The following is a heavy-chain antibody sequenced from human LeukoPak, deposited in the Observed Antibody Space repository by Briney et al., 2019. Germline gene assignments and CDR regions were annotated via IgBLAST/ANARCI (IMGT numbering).Heavy chain of an antibody. J-gene: IGHJ4*02. CDR2: ISSSSYI. CDR1: GFTFSSYS. CDR3: AANIAAAGTCDY. V-gene: IGHV3-21*01. D-gene: IGHD6-13*01. Sequence: GGSLRLSCAASGFTFSSYSMNWVRQAPGKGLEWVSSISSSSYIYYADSVKGRFTISRDNAKNSLYLQMNSLRAEDTAVYYCAANIAAAGTCDYWGQGTLVTVSS.